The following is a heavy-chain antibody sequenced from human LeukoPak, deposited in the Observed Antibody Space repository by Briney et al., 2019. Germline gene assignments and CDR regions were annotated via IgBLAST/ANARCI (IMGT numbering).Heavy chain of an antibody. D-gene: IGHD1-14*01. Sequence: PGGSLRLSCAASGFMFGNYGMSWVRQAPGKGLEWVANINQGGSDKYYVDSVKGRFTISRDNANNLLYLQMNSLRGEDTAVYYCTRDRSRAEDDWGQGTLVTVSS. J-gene: IGHJ4*02. CDR1: GFMFGNYG. V-gene: IGHV3-7*01. CDR2: INQGGSDK. CDR3: TRDRSRAEDD.